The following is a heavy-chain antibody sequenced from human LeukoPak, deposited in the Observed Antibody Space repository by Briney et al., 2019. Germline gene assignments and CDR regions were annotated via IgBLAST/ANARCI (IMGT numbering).Heavy chain of an antibody. J-gene: IGHJ4*02. Sequence: GGSLRLSCAASGFTFSSYSMNWVRQAPGKGLEWVSYISSSSSTIYYAGSVKGRFTISRDNAKNSLYLQMNSLRAEDTAVYYCARGSDYYDSSGYYYDLDYWGQGTLVTVSS. CDR2: ISSSSSTI. V-gene: IGHV3-48*01. D-gene: IGHD3-22*01. CDR3: ARGSDYYDSSGYYYDLDY. CDR1: GFTFSSYS.